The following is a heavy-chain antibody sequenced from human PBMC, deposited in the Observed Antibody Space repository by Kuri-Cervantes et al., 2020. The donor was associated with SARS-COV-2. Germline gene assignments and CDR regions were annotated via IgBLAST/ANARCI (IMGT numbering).Heavy chain of an antibody. D-gene: IGHD7-27*01. CDR1: GYTFTGYY. V-gene: IGHV1-69*05. Sequence: SVKVSCKASGYTFTGYYMHWVRQAPGQGLEWMGGIIPIFGTANYAQKFQGRVTITTDESTSTAYMELSSLRSEDTAVYYCARGQGWGDWYFDLWGRGTLVTVSS. CDR3: ARGQGWGDWYFDL. J-gene: IGHJ2*01. CDR2: IIPIFGTA.